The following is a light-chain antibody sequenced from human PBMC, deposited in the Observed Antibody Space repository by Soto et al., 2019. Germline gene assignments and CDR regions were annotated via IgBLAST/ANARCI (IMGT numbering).Light chain of an antibody. J-gene: IGKJ3*01. CDR3: LQALQTPLT. CDR2: LGS. V-gene: IGKV2-28*01. Sequence: DIVMTQSPLSLPVTPGEPASISCRSSQSLLHSNGYNYLDWYLQKPGQSPQLLIYLGSNRASGVPDRFSGSGSGTDVTLKISSVEAEDVGVYYCLQALQTPLTFGPGTKVDI. CDR1: QSLLHSNGYNY.